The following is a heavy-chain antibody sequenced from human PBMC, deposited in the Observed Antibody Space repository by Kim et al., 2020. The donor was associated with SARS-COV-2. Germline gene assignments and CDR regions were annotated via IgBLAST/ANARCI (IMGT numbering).Heavy chain of an antibody. CDR1: EFTFSSYW. CDR2: INSDGSST. CDR3: SRSTAKYYFDY. Sequence: GGSLRLSCAASEFTFSSYWMYWVRQAPGKGLVWVSRINSDGSSTSYADSVKGRFTISRDNAKNTLYLQMNSLRAEDTAVYYCSRSTAKYYFDYWGQGTLVTVSS. J-gene: IGHJ4*02. V-gene: IGHV3-74*01. D-gene: IGHD2-21*02.